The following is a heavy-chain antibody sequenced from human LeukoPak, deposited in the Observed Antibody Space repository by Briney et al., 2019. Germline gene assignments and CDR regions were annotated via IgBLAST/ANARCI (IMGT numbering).Heavy chain of an antibody. D-gene: IGHD6-13*01. CDR2: IYYSGST. CDR1: GGSISSSSYY. Sequence: SETLSLTCTVSGGSISSSSYYWGWIRQPPGKGLEWIGSIYYSGSTYYNPSLKSRVTISVDTSKNQFSLKLSSVTAADTAVYYCARDEIAGSDYWGQGTLVTVSS. J-gene: IGHJ4*02. V-gene: IGHV4-39*07. CDR3: ARDEIAGSDY.